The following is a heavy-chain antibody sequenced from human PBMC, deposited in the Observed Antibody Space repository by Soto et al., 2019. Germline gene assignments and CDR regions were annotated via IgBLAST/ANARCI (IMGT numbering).Heavy chain of an antibody. CDR3: TSLSVAGDYFAFDI. Sequence: EVQLVESGGGLIQPGGSLRLSCTASGFPFSDLWMHWVHQAPGKGLEWVSRISHDGSSTSHADSVRGRFSISRDNAKNTVYLQMNSLRAEDAAVYYCTSLSVAGDYFAFDIWGQGTVVTVS. CDR2: ISHDGSST. D-gene: IGHD2-21*01. V-gene: IGHV3-74*01. J-gene: IGHJ3*02. CDR1: GFPFSDLW.